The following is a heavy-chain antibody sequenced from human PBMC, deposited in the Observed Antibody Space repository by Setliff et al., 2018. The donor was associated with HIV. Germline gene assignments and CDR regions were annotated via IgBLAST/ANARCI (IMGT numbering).Heavy chain of an antibody. J-gene: IGHJ2*01. CDR3: ARGHHFYWYFDL. Sequence: ASVKVSCKASGYSFTTYGISWVRQAPGQGLEWVGWISVCNGRTLYAQKVQDRITVTMDIPKDTAYMELRGLTPDDTAVYYCARGHHFYWYFDLWGPGTLVTVSS. CDR1: GYSFTTYG. CDR2: ISVCNGRT. V-gene: IGHV1-18*01.